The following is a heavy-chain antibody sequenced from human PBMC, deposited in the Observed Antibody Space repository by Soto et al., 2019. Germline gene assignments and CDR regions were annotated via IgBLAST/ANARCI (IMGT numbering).Heavy chain of an antibody. V-gene: IGHV4-59*01. Sequence: PSETLSLTCTVSGGSISSYYWSWIRQPPGKGLEWIGYIYYSGSTNYNPSLKSRVTISVDTSKNQFSLKLSSVTAADTAVYYCARLSYCGGDCYPYFDYWGQGXLVTVYS. CDR3: ARLSYCGGDCYPYFDY. CDR2: IYYSGST. CDR1: GGSISSYY. J-gene: IGHJ4*02. D-gene: IGHD2-21*02.